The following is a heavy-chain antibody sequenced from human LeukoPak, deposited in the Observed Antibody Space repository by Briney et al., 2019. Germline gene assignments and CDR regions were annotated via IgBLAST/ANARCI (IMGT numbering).Heavy chain of an antibody. CDR1: GYSFTTYW. Sequence: GESLKISCKASGYSFTTYWLAWVRQMPGKGLEWMGIIYPDDSDARYRPSSQGQVTISADKSISTAYLQWSSLKASDTAMYYCARQDCSSTSCYTYFDYWGQGTLVTVSS. J-gene: IGHJ4*02. V-gene: IGHV5-51*01. D-gene: IGHD2-2*02. CDR3: ARQDCSSTSCYTYFDY. CDR2: IYPDDSDA.